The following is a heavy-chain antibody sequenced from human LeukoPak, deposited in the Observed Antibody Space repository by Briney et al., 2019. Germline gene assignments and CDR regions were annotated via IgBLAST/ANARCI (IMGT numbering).Heavy chain of an antibody. Sequence: PSETLSLTCTVSGGSIRSYYWSWIRQPPGKGLEWIGYIYYSGSTNYNPSLKSRVTISVDTSKKQFSLKLSSVTAADTAVYYCARERFCSGGSCYRRSNWFDPWGQGTLVTVSS. J-gene: IGHJ5*02. CDR2: IYYSGST. CDR3: ARERFCSGGSCYRRSNWFDP. D-gene: IGHD2-15*01. CDR1: GGSIRSYY. V-gene: IGHV4-59*12.